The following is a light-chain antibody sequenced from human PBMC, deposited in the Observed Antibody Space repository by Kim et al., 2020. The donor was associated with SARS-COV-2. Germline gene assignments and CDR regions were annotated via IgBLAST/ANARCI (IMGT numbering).Light chain of an antibody. J-gene: IGKJ2*01. CDR3: QQYHTYSST. V-gene: IGKV1-5*01. Sequence: ADRVTISCRASQSVSDWLAWYQQKPGKAPNLLSNDASNLESGVPSRFSGRRSGTVFTLTITNLQPDDFATYCCQQYHTYSSTFGQGTKLEI. CDR2: DAS. CDR1: QSVSDW.